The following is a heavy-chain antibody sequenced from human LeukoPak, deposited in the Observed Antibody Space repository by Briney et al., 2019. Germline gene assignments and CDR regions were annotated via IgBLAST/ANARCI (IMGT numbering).Heavy chain of an antibody. Sequence: GGSLRLSCAASGFTFSSYSMNWVRQAPGKGLEWVSFISYSSSYIYYADSVKGRFTISRDNTKNSLYLQINSLRAEDMVVYYCARELIAVSTQYWGQGTLVTVHS. CDR2: ISYSSSYI. V-gene: IGHV3-21*01. D-gene: IGHD6-19*01. CDR1: GFTFSSYS. J-gene: IGHJ4*02. CDR3: ARELIAVSTQY.